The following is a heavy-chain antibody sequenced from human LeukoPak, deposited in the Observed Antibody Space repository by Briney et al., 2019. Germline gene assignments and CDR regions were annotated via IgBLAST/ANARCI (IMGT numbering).Heavy chain of an antibody. CDR1: GYSFTDCY. CDR2: INPNSGGT. CDR3: ATARDILTTISVGGFDY. V-gene: IGHV1-2*02. D-gene: IGHD5-12*01. Sequence: ASVTVSCKASGYSFTDCYIHRVRQAPGQGREWMGWINPNSGGTNYAQKFQGRVTMTRDSSISTAYMELSRLSSDDTAVYYCATARDILTTISVGGFDYWGQGTLVTVSS. J-gene: IGHJ4*02.